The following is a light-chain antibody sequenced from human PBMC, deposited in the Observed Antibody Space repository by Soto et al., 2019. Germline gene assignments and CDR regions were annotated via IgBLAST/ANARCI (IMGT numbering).Light chain of an antibody. CDR2: DVS. J-gene: IGKJ1*01. Sequence: DIQMNHSPSTLSASVGYLGSITCRGSQSISAWLAWYQQTPGKAPKLLIYDVSNLESGAPSRFSGSGSGTEFTLTISSLQHDDVATYYCQQYNILWTFGQGTKVDI. V-gene: IGKV1-5*01. CDR3: QQYNILWT. CDR1: QSISAW.